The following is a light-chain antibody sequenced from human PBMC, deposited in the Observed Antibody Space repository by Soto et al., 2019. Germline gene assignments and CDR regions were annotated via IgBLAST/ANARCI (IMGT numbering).Light chain of an antibody. CDR2: EVS. CDR1: SSDVGCYNY. CDR3: SSYTSATTYV. Sequence: SALSQPGSGRGYPGQSITISSTRTSSDVGCYNYVSWYQHHPGKAPDLMSHEVSDRPSGISNRFSGSNSGNTASLTISGLLAEDEADYYCSSYTSATTYVCATETKVTAL. J-gene: IGLJ1*01. V-gene: IGLV2-14*01.